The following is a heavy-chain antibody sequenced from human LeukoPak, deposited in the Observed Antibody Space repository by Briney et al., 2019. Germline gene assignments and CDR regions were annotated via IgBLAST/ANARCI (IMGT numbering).Heavy chain of an antibody. D-gene: IGHD2-8*01. CDR1: GGSISSSSYY. V-gene: IGHV4-39*01. Sequence: SETLSLTCTVSGGSISSSSYYWGWIRQPPGKGLEWIGSIYYSGSTYYNPSLKSRVTISVDTSKNPFSLKLSSVTAADTAVYYCARHCTNGVCYTDFDYWGQGTLVTVSS. J-gene: IGHJ4*02. CDR2: IYYSGST. CDR3: ARHCTNGVCYTDFDY.